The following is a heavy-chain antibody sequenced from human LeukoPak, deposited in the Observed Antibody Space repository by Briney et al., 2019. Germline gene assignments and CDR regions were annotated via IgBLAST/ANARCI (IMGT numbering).Heavy chain of an antibody. CDR1: GFTFSDYY. CDR2: ISSSSSYT. Sequence: PGGSLRPSCAASGFTFSDYYMSWIRQAPGKGLEGVSYISSSSSYTNYADSVKGRFTISRDNAKNTLYLQMNSLRAEDTAVYYCARADDGANSWVNYWGQGTLVTVSS. V-gene: IGHV3-11*06. CDR3: ARADDGANSWVNY. D-gene: IGHD4-23*01. J-gene: IGHJ4*02.